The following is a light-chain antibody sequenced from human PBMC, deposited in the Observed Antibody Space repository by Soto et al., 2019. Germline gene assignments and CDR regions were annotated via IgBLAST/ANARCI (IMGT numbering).Light chain of an antibody. J-gene: IGKJ4*01. CDR2: AAS. CDR3: QQTSSTPPLT. Sequence: DIQMTQSPSSLSASVGDRVTITCRASQTISKYLNWFQQKPGKAPQLLIYAASSLQSGVSSRFSGSGSGTDFTLTISSLQPEDFAIYYCQQTSSTPPLTFGGGTKVEI. V-gene: IGKV1-39*01. CDR1: QTISKY.